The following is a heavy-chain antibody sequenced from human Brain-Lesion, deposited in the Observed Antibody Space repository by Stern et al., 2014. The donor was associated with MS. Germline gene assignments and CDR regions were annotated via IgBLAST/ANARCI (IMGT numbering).Heavy chain of an antibody. V-gene: IGHV1-2*04. D-gene: IGHD3-22*01. CDR1: GYTFTGYY. CDR3: ATYYYDSTGYNDF. CDR2: INPKSGGT. J-gene: IGHJ4*02. Sequence: VQLVQSGAEVKKPGASVKVSCKASGYTFTGYYMYWVRQAPGQGLEWMGWINPKSGGTNYAQKFQGWVTMTRDTSINTAYMELSRLRSDDTAVYYCATYYYDSTGYNDFWGQGTLVTVSS.